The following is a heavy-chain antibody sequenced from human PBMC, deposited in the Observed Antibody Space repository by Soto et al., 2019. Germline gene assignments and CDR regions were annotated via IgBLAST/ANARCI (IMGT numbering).Heavy chain of an antibody. V-gene: IGHV1-2*04. CDR1: GYTFSDYY. Sequence: QVHLVQSGAEVKRAGASVTVSCKASGYTFSDYYIHWVRQAPGQGLQWMGCINPKSGDRRYAQMFRGWVFMTRDTSIGTAYMEVSGLKSDDTAVYFCARGAEVGIELAAFDQWGQGTLVTVSA. CDR2: INPKSGDR. J-gene: IGHJ4*02. CDR3: ARGAEVGIELAAFDQ. D-gene: IGHD2-8*02.